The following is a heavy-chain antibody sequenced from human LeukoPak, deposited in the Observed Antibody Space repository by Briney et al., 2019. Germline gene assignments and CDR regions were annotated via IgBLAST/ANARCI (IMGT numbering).Heavy chain of an antibody. D-gene: IGHD6-13*01. V-gene: IGHV4-38-2*01. CDR2: XYHSGNT. Sequence: GYSIXSGXXXGWIRPXPGKXXXXXGSXYHSGNTYYNPSLKRRVTISVDTSRNEFSLKLSSVTAADTAVYYCARLGYSSSWHHSGAFDIWGQGTMVTVSS. CDR1: GYSIXSGXX. CDR3: ARLGYSSSWHHSGAFDI. J-gene: IGHJ3*02.